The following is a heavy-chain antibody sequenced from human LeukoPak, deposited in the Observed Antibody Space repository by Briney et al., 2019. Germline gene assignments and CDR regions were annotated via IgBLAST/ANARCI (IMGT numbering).Heavy chain of an antibody. V-gene: IGHV3-7*01. CDR1: GFTFSSSW. D-gene: IGHD1-26*01. J-gene: IGHJ4*02. Sequence: PGGSLRLSCAASGFTFSSSWMSWVRQAPGKRLEWVANIKADGSEKHYVDSVKGLFTISTDNAKTSLYLQMNSLTVEDTAVYYCTMGVDLLPYWGQGTLVTVSS. CDR2: IKADGSEK. CDR3: TMGVDLLPY.